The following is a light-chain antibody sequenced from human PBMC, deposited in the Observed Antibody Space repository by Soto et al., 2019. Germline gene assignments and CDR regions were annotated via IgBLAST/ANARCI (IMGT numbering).Light chain of an antibody. J-gene: IGLJ2*01. CDR3: SSYTSSSTPVV. CDR1: TRDVGGYNY. Sequence: QSALTQPASVSGSPGQSITISCTGTTRDVGGYNYVSWYQQHPGKTPKLMIYDVTNRPSGVSNRFSGSKSGNTASLTISGLQDEDEADYYCSSYTSSSTPVVFGGGTKLTVL. CDR2: DVT. V-gene: IGLV2-14*03.